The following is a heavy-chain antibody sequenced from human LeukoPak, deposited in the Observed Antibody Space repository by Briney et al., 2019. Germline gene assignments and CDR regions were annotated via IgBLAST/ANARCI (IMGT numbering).Heavy chain of an antibody. D-gene: IGHD3-9*01. CDR1: GGSISSYY. CDR3: ARDSSSARSPFDRLLLHAFDI. CDR2: IYYSGST. V-gene: IGHV4-59*01. J-gene: IGHJ3*02. Sequence: ASETLSLTCTVSGGSISSYYWSWIRQPPGKGLEWIGYIYYSGSTNYNPSLKSRVTISVDTSKNQFSLKLSSVTAADTAVYYCARDSSSARSPFDRLLLHAFDIWGQGTMVTVSS.